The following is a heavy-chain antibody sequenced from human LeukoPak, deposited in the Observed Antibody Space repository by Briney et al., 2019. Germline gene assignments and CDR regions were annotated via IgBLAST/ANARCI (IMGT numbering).Heavy chain of an antibody. V-gene: IGHV1-46*01. CDR2: INPSGGST. J-gene: IGHJ3*02. CDR1: GYTFTSYY. D-gene: IGHD5-18*01. Sequence: GASVKVSCKASGYTFTSYYVHWVRQAPGQGLEWMGIINPSGGSTSYAQKFQGRVTMTRDTSTSTVYMELSSLRSEDTAVYYCARETGGYSYGYRSDAFDIWGQGTMATVSS. CDR3: ARETGGYSYGYRSDAFDI.